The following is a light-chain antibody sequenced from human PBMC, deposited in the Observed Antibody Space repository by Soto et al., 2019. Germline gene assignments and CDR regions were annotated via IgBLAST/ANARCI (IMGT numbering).Light chain of an antibody. CDR3: QQYNSYST. V-gene: IGKV1-5*01. CDR2: DAT. Sequence: DIQMTQSPSILSASVGDSVTITCRASQTIDSWVAWYQQKPGKAPKLLVYDATSLESGVSSRFSGSGYGTDFTLTISSLQPDDFATYYCQQYNSYSTFGQGTKVDI. J-gene: IGKJ1*01. CDR1: QTIDSW.